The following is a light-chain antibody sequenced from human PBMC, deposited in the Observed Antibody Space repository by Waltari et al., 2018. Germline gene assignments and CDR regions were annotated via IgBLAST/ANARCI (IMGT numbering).Light chain of an antibody. Sequence: DIMLTQSTPPLSFSRREGAYLSCRARQRVTNYLAWSQQKPAQAPRLLIYDTSNRATGIPARFSGSAFATDFTLTISSVEPDDVAVYYCQQRRNWPLTFGGGTKVEIK. J-gene: IGKJ4*01. CDR1: QRVTNY. V-gene: IGKV3-11*01. CDR2: DTS. CDR3: QQRRNWPLT.